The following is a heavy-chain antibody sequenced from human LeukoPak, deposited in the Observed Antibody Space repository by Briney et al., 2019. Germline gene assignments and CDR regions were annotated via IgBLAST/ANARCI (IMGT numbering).Heavy chain of an antibody. CDR2: IYYSGST. Sequence: SETLSLTCTVSGGSIGSYYWSWIRQPPGKGLEWIGYIYYSGSTNYNPSLKSRVTISVDTSKNQFSLKLSSVTAADTAVYYCARGRTRTRFDYWGQGTLVTVSS. J-gene: IGHJ4*02. CDR1: GGSIGSYY. CDR3: ARGRTRTRFDY. D-gene: IGHD1-7*01. V-gene: IGHV4-59*08.